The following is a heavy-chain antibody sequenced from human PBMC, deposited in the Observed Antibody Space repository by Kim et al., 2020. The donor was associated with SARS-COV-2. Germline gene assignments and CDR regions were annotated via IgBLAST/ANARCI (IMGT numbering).Heavy chain of an antibody. CDR2: VSGSGGST. Sequence: GGSLRLSCAASGFTFSSYAMSWVRQAPGKGLEWVSAVSGSGGSTYYADSVKGRFTISRDNSKNTLYLQMNSLRAEDTAVYYCAKGTTFSSSCYWGQGTQGPVSS. CDR1: GFTFSSYA. CDR3: AKGTTFSSSCY. V-gene: IGHV3-23*01. J-gene: IGHJ4*01. D-gene: IGHD6-13*01.